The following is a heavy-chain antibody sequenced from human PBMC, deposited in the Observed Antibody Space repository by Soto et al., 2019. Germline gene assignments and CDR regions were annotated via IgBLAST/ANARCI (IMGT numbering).Heavy chain of an antibody. J-gene: IGHJ5*02. Sequence: SETLSLTCTVSGGSISSYYWSWIRQPPGKGLEWIGYIYYSGSTNHNPSLKSRVTISVDTSKNQFSLKLSSVTAADTAVFYCARARITIFGVVISNWFDPWGQGTLVTVSS. V-gene: IGHV4-59*01. CDR2: IYYSGST. D-gene: IGHD3-3*01. CDR3: ARARITIFGVVISNWFDP. CDR1: GGSISSYY.